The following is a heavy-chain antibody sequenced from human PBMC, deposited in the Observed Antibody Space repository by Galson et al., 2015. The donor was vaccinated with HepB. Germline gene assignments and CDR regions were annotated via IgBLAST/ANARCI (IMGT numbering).Heavy chain of an antibody. V-gene: IGHV3-30-3*01. CDR2: ISYDGSNK. D-gene: IGHD2-15*01. CDR1: GFTSSSYA. J-gene: IGHJ4*02. CDR3: ARDGRRYCSGGSCYPNDY. Sequence: SLRLSCAASGFTSSSYAMHWVRQAPGKGLEWVAVISYDGSNKYYADSVKGRFTISRDNSKNTLYLQMNSLRAEDTAVYYCARDGRRYCSGGSCYPNDYWGQGTLVTVSS.